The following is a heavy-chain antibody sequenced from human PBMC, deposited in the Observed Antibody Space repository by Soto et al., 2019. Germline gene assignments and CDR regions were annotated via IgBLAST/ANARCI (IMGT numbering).Heavy chain of an antibody. Sequence: EVQVLESGGGLVQPGGSLRLSCAASGFTFSSYAMSWVRQAPGKGLEWVSAISGSGGSTWSADSVTGRFTISRDNSRTTLYLQMSSLRAEDTAVYYCAKGSASGSPYYFDYWGQGTLVTVSS. CDR3: AKGSASGSPYYFDY. CDR1: GFTFSSYA. J-gene: IGHJ4*02. V-gene: IGHV3-23*01. D-gene: IGHD5-12*01. CDR2: ISGSGGST.